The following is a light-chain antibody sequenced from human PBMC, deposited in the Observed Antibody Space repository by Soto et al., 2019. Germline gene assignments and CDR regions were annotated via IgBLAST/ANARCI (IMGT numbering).Light chain of an antibody. Sequence: EIVLAQFPVTLSVSPGETATLSCRASQSISSNLAWYQQRPGQAPRLLIYGASTTATDIPPRFSGSGSGTEFTLTISSLQSEDVAVYYFQQYHHWPPGPLTFGGGTKVEIK. CDR3: QQYHHWPPGPLT. J-gene: IGKJ4*01. CDR1: QSISSN. V-gene: IGKV3-15*01. CDR2: GAS.